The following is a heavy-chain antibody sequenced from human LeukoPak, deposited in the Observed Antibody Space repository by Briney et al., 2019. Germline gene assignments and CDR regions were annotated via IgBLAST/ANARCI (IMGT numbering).Heavy chain of an antibody. V-gene: IGHV4-30-4*01. CDR2: IYYSGSA. J-gene: IGHJ4*02. CDR1: GGSISSGDYY. D-gene: IGHD2-2*03. CDR3: ARGLARFHGSASDY. Sequence: SQTLSLTCTVSGGSISSGDYYWSWVRQPPGKGLEWIGYIYYSGSAYYNPSLKSRVTISVDTSKNQFSLKLSSVTAADTAVYYCARGLARFHGSASDYWGQGALVTVSS.